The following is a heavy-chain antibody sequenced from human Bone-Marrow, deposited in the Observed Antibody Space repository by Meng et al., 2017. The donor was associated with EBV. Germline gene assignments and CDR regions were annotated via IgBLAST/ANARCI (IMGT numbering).Heavy chain of an antibody. D-gene: IGHD3-10*01. Sequence: EVHLVQAGGVGVQSGGSLRLSCAASGFTFDDYAMHWVRQAPGKGLEWVSLISWNGGSTSYGDSVKGRFTISRDNSKNSLYLQMNSLRPEDTALYYCTKSQGFALDYWGQGTLVTVSS. CDR3: TKSQGFALDY. CDR1: GFTFDDYA. V-gene: IGHV3-43D*03. CDR2: ISWNGGST. J-gene: IGHJ4*02.